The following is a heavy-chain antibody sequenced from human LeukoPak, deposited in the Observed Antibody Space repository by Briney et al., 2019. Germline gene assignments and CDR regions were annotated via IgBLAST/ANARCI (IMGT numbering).Heavy chain of an antibody. CDR3: AKDVADSSGFYSYLH. CDR1: GFMFSTYG. D-gene: IGHD3-22*01. Sequence: GGSLRLSCTASGFMFSTYGMSWARQAPGKGLEWVSTITGNGHFTYYADPVKGRFTISRDNSKNTLDLQMNSLTAEDTAVYYCAKDVADSSGFYSYLHWGQGTLVTVAS. J-gene: IGHJ4*02. V-gene: IGHV3-23*01. CDR2: ITGNGHFT.